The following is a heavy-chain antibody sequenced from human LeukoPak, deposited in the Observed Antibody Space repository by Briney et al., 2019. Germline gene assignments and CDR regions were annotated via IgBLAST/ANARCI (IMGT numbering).Heavy chain of an antibody. CDR2: ISGGGGST. CDR3: AKVGIAVAGKVLYYFDY. J-gene: IGHJ4*02. V-gene: IGHV3-23*01. Sequence: GGSLRLSCAASGFTFSSYAMSWVRQAPGKGLEWVSAISGGGGSTYYADSVKGRFTISRDNSKNTLYLQMNSLRAEDTAVYYCAKVGIAVAGKVLYYFDYWGQGTLVTVSS. CDR1: GFTFSSYA. D-gene: IGHD6-19*01.